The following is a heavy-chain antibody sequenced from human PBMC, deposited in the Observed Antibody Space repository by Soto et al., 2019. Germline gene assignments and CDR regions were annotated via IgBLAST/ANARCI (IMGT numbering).Heavy chain of an antibody. V-gene: IGHV4-30-2*01. CDR3: ARGRALVPAAMDAFDI. CDR2: IYHSGST. J-gene: IGHJ3*02. CDR1: GGSISSGGYS. D-gene: IGHD2-2*01. Sequence: QLQLQESGSGLVKPSQTLSLTCAVSGGSISSGGYSWSWIRQPPGKGLEWMGYIYHSGSTYYNPSLKSRVTISVDRSKNQFSLKLSSVTAADTAVYYCARGRALVPAAMDAFDIWGQGTMVTVSS.